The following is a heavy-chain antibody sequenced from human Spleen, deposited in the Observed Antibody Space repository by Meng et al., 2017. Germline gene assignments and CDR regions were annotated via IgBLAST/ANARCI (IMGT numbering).Heavy chain of an antibody. V-gene: IGHV4-61*01. Sequence: VDLKESGPGRVGPSETLSLTCTGSGGSVSSGSCYWSWIRQPPGKGLEWIGYIYYSWSTNYNPSLKSRVTISVDTSKNQFSLKLSSVTAADTAVYYCARGLYYGSGSWYFDLWGRGTPVTVSS. CDR3: ARGLYYGSGSWYFDL. CDR2: IYYSWST. J-gene: IGHJ2*01. D-gene: IGHD3-10*01. CDR1: GGSVSSGSCY.